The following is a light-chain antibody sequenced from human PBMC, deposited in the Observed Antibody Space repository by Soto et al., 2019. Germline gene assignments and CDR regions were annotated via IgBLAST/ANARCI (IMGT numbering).Light chain of an antibody. CDR2: SNT. V-gene: IGLV1-44*01. CDR1: RSNIGSNT. Sequence: QSVLTQPPSASGTPGQRVTISCSGSRSNIGSNTVSWYQQLPGTAPKLLIYSNTLRPSGVPDRFSGSKSGTSASLAISGLQSEDEAEYYCATWDDSFNGGVFGGGTKLTVL. J-gene: IGLJ3*02. CDR3: ATWDDSFNGGV.